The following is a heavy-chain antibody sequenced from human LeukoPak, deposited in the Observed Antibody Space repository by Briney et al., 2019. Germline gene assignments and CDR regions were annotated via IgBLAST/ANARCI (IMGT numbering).Heavy chain of an antibody. V-gene: IGHV1-69*06. CDR2: IIPIFGTA. J-gene: IGHJ2*01. CDR1: GGTFSSYA. CDR3: ATQGELRYSSSWQDYWYFDF. Sequence: ASVKVSCKASGGTFSSYAISWVRQAPGQGLEWMGGIIPIFGTANYAQKFQGRVTITADKSTSTAYMELSSLRSEDTAVYYCATQGELRYSSSWQDYWYFDFWGRGTLVTVSS. D-gene: IGHD6-13*01.